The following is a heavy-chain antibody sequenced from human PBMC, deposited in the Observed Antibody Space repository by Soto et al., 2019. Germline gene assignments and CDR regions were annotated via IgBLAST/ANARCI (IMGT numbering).Heavy chain of an antibody. CDR2: IIPIFGTA. V-gene: IGHV1-69*12. J-gene: IGHJ5*02. D-gene: IGHD1-26*01. Sequence: QVQLVQSGAEVKKPGSSVKVSCKASGGTFSSYAIRWVRQAPGQGLEWMGGIIPIFGTANYAQKFQGRVTITADESTSTADKELSSLRSEDTAVYYCARDSGSVNWFDPWGQGTLVTVSS. CDR3: ARDSGSVNWFDP. CDR1: GGTFSSYA.